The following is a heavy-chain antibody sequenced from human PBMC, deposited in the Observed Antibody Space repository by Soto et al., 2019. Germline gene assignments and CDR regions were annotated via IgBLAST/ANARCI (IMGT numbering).Heavy chain of an antibody. CDR2: IYSGGST. D-gene: IGHD2-15*01. V-gene: IGHV3-53*01. J-gene: IGHJ4*02. CDR3: ARVGGPYCSGGSCYSYFDY. CDR1: GFTVSSNY. Sequence: ESGGGLIQPGGSLRLSCAASGFTVSSNYMSWVRQAPGKGLEWVSVIYSGGSTYYADSVKGRFTISRDNSKNTLYLQMNSLRAEDTAVYYCARVGGPYCSGGSCYSYFDYWGQGTLVTVSS.